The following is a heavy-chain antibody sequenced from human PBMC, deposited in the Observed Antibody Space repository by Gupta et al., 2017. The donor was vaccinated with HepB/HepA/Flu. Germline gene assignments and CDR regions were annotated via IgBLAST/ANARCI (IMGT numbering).Heavy chain of an antibody. D-gene: IGHD6-19*01. Sequence: LQLQESGPGLVKPSETLSLTCPVSGGSLSSSSYYWGWIRQPPGKGLEWIGSIYYSGSTYYNPSLKSRVTISVDTSKNQFSLKLSSVTAADTAVYYCANQWLVLGWFDPWGQGTLVTVSS. CDR1: GGSLSSSSYY. CDR2: IYYSGST. CDR3: ANQWLVLGWFDP. V-gene: IGHV4-39*01. J-gene: IGHJ5*02.